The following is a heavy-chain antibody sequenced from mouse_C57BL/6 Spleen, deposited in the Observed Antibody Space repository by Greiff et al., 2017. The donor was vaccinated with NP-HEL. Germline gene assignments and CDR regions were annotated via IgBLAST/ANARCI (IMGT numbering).Heavy chain of an antibody. CDR2: LDPSDSYT. Sequence: QVQLQQPGAELVMPGASVKLSCKASGYTFTSYWMPWVKQRPGQGLEWIGELDPSDSYTNYNQKFKGKSTLTVDKSSSTAYMQLSSLTSEDSAVYYCARWGVVSYFDDWGKGTTLTVSS. J-gene: IGHJ2*01. D-gene: IGHD1-1*01. CDR3: ARWGVVSYFDD. V-gene: IGHV1-69*01. CDR1: GYTFTSYW.